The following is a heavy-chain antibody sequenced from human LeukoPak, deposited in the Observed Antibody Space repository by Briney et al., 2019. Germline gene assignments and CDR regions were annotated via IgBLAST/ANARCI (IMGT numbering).Heavy chain of an antibody. Sequence: GGSLRLSCAASGFTFSSYSMNWVRQAPGKGLEWVSSISSSSSYIYYADSVKGRFTISRDNAKNSLYLQMDSLRAEDTAVYYCARGIVVVPAGAFDIWGQGTMVTVSS. D-gene: IGHD2-2*01. CDR3: ARGIVVVPAGAFDI. V-gene: IGHV3-21*01. CDR2: ISSSSSYI. CDR1: GFTFSSYS. J-gene: IGHJ3*02.